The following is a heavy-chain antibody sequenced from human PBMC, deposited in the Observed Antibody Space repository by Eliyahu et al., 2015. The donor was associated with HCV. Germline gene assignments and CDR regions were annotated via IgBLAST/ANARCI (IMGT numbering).Heavy chain of an antibody. Sequence: EVQLVQSGAEVKKPGESLRISCQGSGYSFTSYWISWVREMPGKGLEWMGRIDPSDSYTNYSPSFQGHVTISADKSISTAYLQWSSLKASDTAMYYCARLPDYHNSGGHNWFDPWGQGTLVTVSS. V-gene: IGHV5-10-1*03. CDR1: GYSFTSYW. CDR2: IDPSDSYT. CDR3: ARLPDYHNSGGHNWFDP. D-gene: IGHD3-22*01. J-gene: IGHJ5*02.